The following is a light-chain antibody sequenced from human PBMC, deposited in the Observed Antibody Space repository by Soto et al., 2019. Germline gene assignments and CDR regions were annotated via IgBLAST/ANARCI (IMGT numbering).Light chain of an antibody. J-gene: IGLJ1*01. V-gene: IGLV2-14*01. CDR3: SSYTTSITYV. CDR1: SNDVGAYNY. CDR2: EVS. Sequence: QSALTQPASVSGSPGQSITISCTGTSNDVGAYNYVSWYQQHLGKAPKLMIYEVSNWPSGISNRFSGSKSGNTASLTISGLQAEDEADYYCSSYTTSITYVFGTGTKLTVL.